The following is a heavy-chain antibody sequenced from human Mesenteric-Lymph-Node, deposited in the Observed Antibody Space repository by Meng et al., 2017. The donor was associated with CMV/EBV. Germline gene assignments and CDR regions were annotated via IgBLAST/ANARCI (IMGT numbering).Heavy chain of an antibody. J-gene: IGHJ6*02. CDR3: ARQMYYDYGGGMDV. D-gene: IGHD3-16*01. CDR2: IKQDGSEK. Sequence: GESLKISCAASGFTFSSYWMSWVRQAPGKGLEWVANIKQDGSEKYYVDSVKGRFTISRDNAKNSLYLQMNSLRAEDTAVYYCARQMYYDYGGGMDVWGQGTTVTSP. V-gene: IGHV3-7*01. CDR1: GFTFSSYW.